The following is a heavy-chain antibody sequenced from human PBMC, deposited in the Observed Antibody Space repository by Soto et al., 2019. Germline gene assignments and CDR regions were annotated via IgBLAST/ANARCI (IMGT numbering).Heavy chain of an antibody. D-gene: IGHD2-2*02. CDR3: AQNIVVIPAAIRTFDY. V-gene: IGHV3-23*01. J-gene: IGHJ4*02. Sequence: EVQLLESGGGLVQPGGSLRLSCAASGFTFSSYAMSWVRQAPGKGLEWVSAISGSGGSTYYADSVKGRFTISRDNSKSSLYLQMNSLRAEDTALYYCAQNIVVIPAAIRTFDYWGQGTLVTVSS. CDR1: GFTFSSYA. CDR2: ISGSGGST.